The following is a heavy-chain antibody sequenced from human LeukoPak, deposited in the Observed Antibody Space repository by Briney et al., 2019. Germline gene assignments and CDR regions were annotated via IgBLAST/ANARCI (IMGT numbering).Heavy chain of an antibody. V-gene: IGHV1-2*02. CDR3: ARDLRPRNYYYYYMDV. J-gene: IGHJ6*03. Sequence: ASVKVSCKASGYTFTGYYMHLVRQAPGQGLEWMGWINPNSGGTNYAQKFQGRVTMTRDTSISTAYMELSRLRSDDTAVYYCARDLRPRNYYYYYMDVWGKGTTVTVSS. D-gene: IGHD3-16*01. CDR1: GYTFTGYY. CDR2: INPNSGGT.